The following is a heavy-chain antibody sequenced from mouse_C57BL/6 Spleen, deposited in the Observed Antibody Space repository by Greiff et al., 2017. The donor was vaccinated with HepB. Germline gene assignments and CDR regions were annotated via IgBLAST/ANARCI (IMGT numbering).Heavy chain of an antibody. V-gene: IGHV5-17*01. CDR1: GFTFSDYG. CDR2: ISSGSSTL. J-gene: IGHJ3*01. Sequence: EVMLVESGGGLVKPGGSLKLSCAASGFTFSDYGMHWVRQAPEKGLEWVAYISSGSSTLYYADTVKGRFTISRDNAKNTLFLQMTRSSSEDPARYYCARGSSYFAYWGQGTLVTVSA. D-gene: IGHD1-1*01. CDR3: ARGSSYFAY.